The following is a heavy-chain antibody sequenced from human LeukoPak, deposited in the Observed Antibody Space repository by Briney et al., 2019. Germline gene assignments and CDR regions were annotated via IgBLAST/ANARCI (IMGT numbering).Heavy chain of an antibody. D-gene: IGHD6-13*01. CDR2: IYYSGST. CDR1: GASINFISYY. Sequence: TSETLSLTCTVSGASINFISYYWGWIRQPPGKGLEWIGSIYYSGSTYYNPSLKSRVTISVDTSKNQFSLKLSSVTAADTAVYYCARDVRQQLVFDYWGQGTLVTVSS. V-gene: IGHV4-39*07. CDR3: ARDVRQQLVFDY. J-gene: IGHJ4*02.